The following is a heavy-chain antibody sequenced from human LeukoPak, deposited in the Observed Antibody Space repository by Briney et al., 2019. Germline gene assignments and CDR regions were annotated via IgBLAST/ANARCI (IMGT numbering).Heavy chain of an antibody. Sequence: GGSLRLSCAASGFFFGDFGMNWVRQSPGKGLEWVSSVSPGSDFTYYADSVKGRFTISRDNAKNSLYLQMNSLRAEDTAVYYCARDLSLYCSGGSCYSLNYWGQGTLVTVSS. CDR2: VSPGSDFT. J-gene: IGHJ4*02. V-gene: IGHV3-21*01. CDR1: GFFFGDFG. CDR3: ARDLSLYCSGGSCYSLNY. D-gene: IGHD2-15*01.